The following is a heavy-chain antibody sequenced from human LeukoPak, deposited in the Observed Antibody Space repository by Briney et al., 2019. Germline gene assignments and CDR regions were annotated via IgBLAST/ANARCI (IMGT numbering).Heavy chain of an antibody. CDR3: ARVSYSSSWYIYAFDI. J-gene: IGHJ3*02. D-gene: IGHD6-13*01. Sequence: PSETLSLTCAVYGGSFSGYYWSWIRQPPGKGLEWIGEINHSGSTNYNPSLKSRVTISVDTSKNQFSLKLSSVTAADTAVYYCARVSYSSSWYIYAFDIWGQGTMVTVSS. V-gene: IGHV4-34*01. CDR2: INHSGST. CDR1: GGSFSGYY.